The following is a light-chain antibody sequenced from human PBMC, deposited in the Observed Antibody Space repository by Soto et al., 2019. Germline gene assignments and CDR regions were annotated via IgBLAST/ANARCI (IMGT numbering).Light chain of an antibody. CDR3: QQYNSYSGT. CDR2: VAS. CDR1: QSIGRF. V-gene: IGKV1-5*01. Sequence: DIQMTQSPSSLSASVGYRFTITCRASQSIGRFLNWHQQKPGKAPNVLINVASTLRSGVPSRFSGSGSGTEFTLTISSLQPDDFATYYCQQYNSYSGTFGQGTTGDIK. J-gene: IGKJ1*01.